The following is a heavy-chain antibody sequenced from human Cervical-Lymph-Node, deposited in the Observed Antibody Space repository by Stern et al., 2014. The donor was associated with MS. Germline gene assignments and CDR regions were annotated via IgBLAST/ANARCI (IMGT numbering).Heavy chain of an antibody. CDR2: YDPQHGET. CDR3: ATHRGRVTYYYGLDV. J-gene: IGHJ6*02. D-gene: IGHD2-21*02. V-gene: IGHV1-24*01. CDR1: GKTPPEMS. Sequence: VQLVESGAEVKKPGASGKASGKVSGKTPPEMSMHWVRQAPGKGLEWMGGYDPQHGETVYAQKIQGRVTMAEDRSTDTAYMELTSLRSDDTAVYYCATHRGRVTYYYGLDVWGQGTTVTVSS.